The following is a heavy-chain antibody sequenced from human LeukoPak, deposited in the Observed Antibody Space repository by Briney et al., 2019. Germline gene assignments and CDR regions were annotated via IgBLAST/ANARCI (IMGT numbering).Heavy chain of an antibody. Sequence: GSLRLSCAASGFTFSSHWRSWVRQAPGKGREWMGYIYYSGSTNYNPSLKSRVTISVDTSKNQFSLKLSSVTAADTAVYYCARGVGARPPKFDYWGQGTLVTVSS. D-gene: IGHD6-6*01. CDR1: GFTFSSHW. CDR3: ARGVGARPPKFDY. V-gene: IGHV4-59*11. CDR2: IYYSGST. J-gene: IGHJ4*02.